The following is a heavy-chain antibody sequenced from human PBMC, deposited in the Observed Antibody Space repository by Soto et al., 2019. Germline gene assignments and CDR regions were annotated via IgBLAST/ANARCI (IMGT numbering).Heavy chain of an antibody. V-gene: IGHV3-74*01. CDR3: ARDSAAAGENSGMDV. D-gene: IGHD6-13*01. Sequence: GGSLRLSCAASGFSFSTYSMNWVRQAPGKGLVWVSRINSDGSSTSYADSVKGRFTISRDNAKNTLYLQMNSLRAEDTAVYYFARDSAAAGENSGMDVWGHWATDTVSS. CDR2: INSDGSST. J-gene: IGHJ6*02. CDR1: GFSFSTYS.